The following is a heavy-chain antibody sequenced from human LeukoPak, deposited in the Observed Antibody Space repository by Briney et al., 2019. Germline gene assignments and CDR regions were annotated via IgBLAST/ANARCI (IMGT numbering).Heavy chain of an antibody. CDR1: GGSISSGDYY. J-gene: IGHJ6*02. D-gene: IGHD3-10*01. Sequence: SQTLPLTCTVSGGSISSGDYYWSWIRQPPGKGLEWIGYIYYSGSTYYNPSLKSRVTISVDTSKNQFSLKLSSVTAADTAVYYCARGLWFGGGMDVWGQGTTVTVSS. CDR3: ARGLWFGGGMDV. CDR2: IYYSGST. V-gene: IGHV4-30-4*08.